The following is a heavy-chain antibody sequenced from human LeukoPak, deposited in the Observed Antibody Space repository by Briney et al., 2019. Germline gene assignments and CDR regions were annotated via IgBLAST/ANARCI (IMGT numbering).Heavy chain of an antibody. CDR2: ISGSGGST. CDR3: TNYPWYQLLTCDYFDY. J-gene: IGHJ4*02. V-gene: IGHV3-23*01. D-gene: IGHD2-2*01. Sequence: GGSLRLSCAASGFTFSSYAMSWVRQAPGKGLEWVSAISGSGGSTYYADSVKGRFTISRDNSKNTLYLQMNSLRAEDTAVYYCTNYPWYQLLTCDYFDYRGQGTLVTVSS. CDR1: GFTFSSYA.